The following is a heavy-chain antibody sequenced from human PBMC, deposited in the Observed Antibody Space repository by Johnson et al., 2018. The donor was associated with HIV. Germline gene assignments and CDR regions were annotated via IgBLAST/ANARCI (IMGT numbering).Heavy chain of an antibody. J-gene: IGHJ3*02. CDR3: AKERGYGSWYNDAFDI. D-gene: IGHD6-13*01. V-gene: IGHV3-9*01. Sequence: VQLVESGGGVVQPGRSLRLSCVASGFTFDDYAMHWVRQAPGRGLEWVSGITWNSGEIDYADSVEGRFTISRDNTKNSLYLQMNSLRAEDTALYYCAKERGYGSWYNDAFDIWGQGTMVTVSS. CDR1: GFTFDDYA. CDR2: ITWNSGEI.